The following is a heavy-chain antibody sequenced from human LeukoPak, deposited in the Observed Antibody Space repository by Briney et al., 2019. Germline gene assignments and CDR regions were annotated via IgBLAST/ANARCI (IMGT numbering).Heavy chain of an antibody. Sequence: GGSLRLSCAASGFTFSSYGMHRVRQAPGKGLEWVAFIRYDGSNKYYADSVKGRFTISRDNSKNTLYLQMNSLRAEDTAVYYCAKILAGRVVAEDYWGQGTLVTVSS. CDR1: GFTFSSYG. CDR3: AKILAGRVVAEDY. CDR2: IRYDGSNK. V-gene: IGHV3-30*02. D-gene: IGHD3-22*01. J-gene: IGHJ4*02.